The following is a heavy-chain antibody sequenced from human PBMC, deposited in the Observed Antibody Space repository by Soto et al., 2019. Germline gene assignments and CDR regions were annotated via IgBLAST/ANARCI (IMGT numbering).Heavy chain of an antibody. J-gene: IGHJ3*02. CDR1: GGSISSGGYY. CDR2: IYYSGST. CDR3: ARGYCSGGSCYGRDAFDI. V-gene: IGHV4-31*03. Sequence: QVQLQESGPGLVKPSQTLSLTCTVSGGSISSGGYYWSWIRQHPGKGLEWIGYIYYSGSTYYNPSLKSRVTISVDTSKTQFSLKLSSVTAADTAVYYCARGYCSGGSCYGRDAFDIWGQGTMVTVSS. D-gene: IGHD2-15*01.